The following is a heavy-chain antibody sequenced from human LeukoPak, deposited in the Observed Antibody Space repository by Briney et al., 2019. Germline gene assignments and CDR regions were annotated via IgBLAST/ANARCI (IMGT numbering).Heavy chain of an antibody. V-gene: IGHV1-2*02. CDR2: INPNSGGT. CDR1: GYTFTGYY. CDR3: ARYYVDTAMVNDY. J-gene: IGHJ4*02. D-gene: IGHD5-18*01. Sequence: ASVKVSCKASGYTFTGYYMHWVRQAPGQGLEWMGWINPNSGGTNYAQKFQGRVTMTRDTSISTAYMELSRLRSDDTAVYYCARYYVDTAMVNDYWGQGTLVTVSS.